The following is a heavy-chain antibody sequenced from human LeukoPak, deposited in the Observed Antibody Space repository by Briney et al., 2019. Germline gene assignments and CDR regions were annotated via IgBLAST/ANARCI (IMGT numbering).Heavy chain of an antibody. Sequence: RASVKVSCKASGYTFTSYYMHWVRQAPGQGLEWMGIISPSGGSTSYAQKFQGRVTMTRDTSTSTVYMELSSLRSEDTAVYYCARASLDLTYYYGSGSYSAFDYWGQGTLVTVSS. V-gene: IGHV1-46*01. CDR2: ISPSGGST. J-gene: IGHJ4*02. CDR1: GYTFTSYY. CDR3: ARASLDLTYYYGSGSYSAFDY. D-gene: IGHD3-10*01.